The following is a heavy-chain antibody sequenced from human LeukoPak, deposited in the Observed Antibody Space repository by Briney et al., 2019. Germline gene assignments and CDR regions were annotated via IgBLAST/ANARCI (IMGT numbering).Heavy chain of an antibody. J-gene: IGHJ4*02. CDR3: AKVRGFYYDDY. D-gene: IGHD3-22*01. CDR1: GFTFSGSA. Sequence: PGGSLGLSCAASGFTFSGSAMHWVRQAPGKGLEWVSVISGSGGSTYYADSVKGRFTISRDNSKNTLYLQMNSLRAEDTAVYYCAKVRGFYYDDYWGQGTLVTVSS. V-gene: IGHV3-23*01. CDR2: ISGSGGST.